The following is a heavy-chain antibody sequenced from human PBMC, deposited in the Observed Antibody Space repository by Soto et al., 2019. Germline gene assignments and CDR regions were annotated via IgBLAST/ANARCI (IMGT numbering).Heavy chain of an antibody. CDR3: TREPGIVGATYYFDY. CDR2: IRSKVYGGTT. CDR1: GFTFGDYA. J-gene: IGHJ4*02. Sequence: GGSLRLSCTASGFTFGDYAMSWFRQAPGKGLEWVGFIRSKVYGGTTEYAASVKGRFTISRDDSKSIAYLQMNSLKTEDTAVYYCTREPGIVGATYYFDYWGQGTLVTVSS. V-gene: IGHV3-49*03. D-gene: IGHD1-26*01.